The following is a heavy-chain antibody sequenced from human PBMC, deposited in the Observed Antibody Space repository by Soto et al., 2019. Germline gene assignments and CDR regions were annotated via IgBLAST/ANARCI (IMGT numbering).Heavy chain of an antibody. CDR3: AKDARTGGRAQSFDY. D-gene: IGHD1-1*01. CDR1: GFTFSSYD. Sequence: EVQLLESGGDLVQPGGSLRLSCAASGFTFSSYDMSWVRRAPGKGLEWVSGISASGGTTYYADSVRGRFTISRDNYKNTLYLQVKSLRAEDTGIYYCAKDARTGGRAQSFDYWGQGTLVTVSS. V-gene: IGHV3-23*01. CDR2: ISASGGTT. J-gene: IGHJ4*02.